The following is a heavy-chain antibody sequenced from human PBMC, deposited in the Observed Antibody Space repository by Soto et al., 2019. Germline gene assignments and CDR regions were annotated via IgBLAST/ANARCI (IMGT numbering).Heavy chain of an antibody. CDR1: GFTFSNYA. J-gene: IGHJ2*01. CDR2: VSHDGNNQ. V-gene: IGHV3-30-3*01. CDR3: ARDGATQMRRPWYFEL. Sequence: QVQLVESGGGVVQPGRSLRLSCAVSGFTFSNYAMHWVRQAPGKGLEWVAIVSHDGNNQYYADSAKGRFTISRDNSENTLYLQMKSLRTEDTAVFYCARDGATQMRRPWYFELWGRGTLVTVSS.